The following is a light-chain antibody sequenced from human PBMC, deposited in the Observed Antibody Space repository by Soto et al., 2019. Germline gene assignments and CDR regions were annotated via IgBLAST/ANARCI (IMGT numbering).Light chain of an antibody. CDR1: QSISSW. V-gene: IGKV1-5*03. CDR2: QAS. Sequence: IQMTQSPSTLSASVGDRVTITCRASQSISSWLAWYQQKPGRAPKLLIYQASSSEIGVPSRFSGSGSGTEFTLTISSLQPDDFATYYCQYYKESSTFGQGTRLEIK. J-gene: IGKJ1*01. CDR3: QYYKESST.